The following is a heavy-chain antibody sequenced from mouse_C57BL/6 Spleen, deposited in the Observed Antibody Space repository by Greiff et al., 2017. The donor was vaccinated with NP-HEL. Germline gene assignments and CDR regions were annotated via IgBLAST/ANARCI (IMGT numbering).Heavy chain of an antibody. D-gene: IGHD2-4*01. Sequence: EVQLQQSGTVLARPGASVKMSCKTSGYTFTSYWMHWVKQRPGQCLEWIGAIYPGNSDTSYNQKFKGKAKLTAVTSASTAYMELSSLTNEDSAVYYCTTYYDYDGYAMDYWGQGTSVTVSS. V-gene: IGHV1-5*01. CDR3: TTYYDYDGYAMDY. CDR2: IYPGNSDT. CDR1: GYTFTSYW. J-gene: IGHJ4*01.